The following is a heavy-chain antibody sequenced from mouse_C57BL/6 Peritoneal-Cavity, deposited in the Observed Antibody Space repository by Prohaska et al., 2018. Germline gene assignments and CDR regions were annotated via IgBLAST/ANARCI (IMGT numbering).Heavy chain of an antibody. CDR3: ARVYDGYSPFAY. Sequence: GTIYNQKFKGKATLTVAKSSSTAYMELRSLTSEDTAVDYCARVYDGYSPFAYWGQGTLVTVSA. J-gene: IGHJ3*01. V-gene: IGHV1-18*01. CDR2: GT. D-gene: IGHD2-3*01.